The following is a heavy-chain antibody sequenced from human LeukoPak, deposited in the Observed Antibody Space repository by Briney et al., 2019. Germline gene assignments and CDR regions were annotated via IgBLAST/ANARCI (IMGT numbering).Heavy chain of an antibody. CDR1: GFSFSTYD. D-gene: IGHD5/OR15-5a*01. V-gene: IGHV3-30*18. Sequence: GGSLRLSCAASGFSFSTYDMRWVRQAPGKGLEWVAVISSDGSHKYWADSVKGRFTISRDNAKNSLYLQMNSLRDEDTAVYYCAKNSVYAYFDYWGQGTLVTVSS. CDR2: ISSDGSHK. J-gene: IGHJ4*02. CDR3: AKNSVYAYFDY.